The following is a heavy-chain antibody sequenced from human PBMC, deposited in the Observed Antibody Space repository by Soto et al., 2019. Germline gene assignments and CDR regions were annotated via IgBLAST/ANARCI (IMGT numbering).Heavy chain of an antibody. D-gene: IGHD3-10*01. V-gene: IGHV3-15*01. CDR3: TSADMVRGVTPALFDY. J-gene: IGHJ4*02. CDR1: GFTFSNAW. CDR2: IKSKTDGGTT. Sequence: GGSLRLSCAASGFTFSNAWMSWVRQAPGKGLEWVGRIKSKTDGGTTDYAAPVKGRFTISRDDSKNTLYLQMNSLKTEDTAVYYCTSADMVRGVTPALFDYWGQGTLVTVSS.